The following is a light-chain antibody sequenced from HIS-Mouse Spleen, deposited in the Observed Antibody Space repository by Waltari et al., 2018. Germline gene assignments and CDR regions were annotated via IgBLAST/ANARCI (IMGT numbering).Light chain of an antibody. J-gene: IGLJ2*01. CDR2: EDS. V-gene: IGLV3-10*01. Sequence: SYELTQPPSVSVSPGQTARITCSGDALPKKYAYWYQQKSGQAPVLVIYEDSKRPYGIAERFSGSSSGTMATLTISGAQVEDEADYYCYSTDSSGNHRVFGGGTKLTVL. CDR1: ALPKKY. CDR3: YSTDSSGNHRV.